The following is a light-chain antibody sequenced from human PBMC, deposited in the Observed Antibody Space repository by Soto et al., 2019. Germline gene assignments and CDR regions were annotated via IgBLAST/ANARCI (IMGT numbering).Light chain of an antibody. CDR3: PSYDSSLSGSV. V-gene: IGLV1-40*01. CDR1: SSNIGAGYD. Sequence: QSVLTQPPSVSGAPGQRVTISCTGSSSNIGAGYDVHWYQQLPGTAPKPLIYGNSNRPSGVPDRFSGSKSGTSASLAITGLQAEDEADYYCPSYDSSLSGSVFGGGTKLTVL. CDR2: GNS. J-gene: IGLJ3*02.